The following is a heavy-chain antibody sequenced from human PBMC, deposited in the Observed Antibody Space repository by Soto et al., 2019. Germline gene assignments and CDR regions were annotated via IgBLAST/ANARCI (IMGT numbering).Heavy chain of an antibody. CDR3: AKAASGGPNPFDY. CDR2: ISGSGGST. Sequence: HPVGSLRLSCAASGFTFSSYAMSWVRQAPGKGLEWVSAISGSGGSTYYTDSVKGRFTISRDNSKNTLYLQMNSLRAEDTAVYYCAKAASGGPNPFDYWGQGTLVTLSS. CDR1: GFTFSSYA. D-gene: IGHD3-10*01. V-gene: IGHV3-23*01. J-gene: IGHJ4*02.